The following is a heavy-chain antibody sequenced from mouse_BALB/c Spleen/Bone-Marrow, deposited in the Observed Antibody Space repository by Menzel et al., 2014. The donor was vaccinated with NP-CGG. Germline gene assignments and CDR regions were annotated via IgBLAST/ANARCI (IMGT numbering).Heavy chain of an antibody. D-gene: IGHD2-1*01. CDR1: GFDFSRYW. Sequence: EVKLMESGGGLVQPGGSLKLSCAASGFDFSRYWMSWVRQSPGKGLEWIGEINPDSSTINYTPSLKDKFIISRDNAKNTLYLQMRRVRSEDTALYYRARQSYYGKGDYWVQGTPLTVSS. J-gene: IGHJ2*01. CDR2: INPDSSTI. CDR3: ARQSYYGKGDY. V-gene: IGHV4-1*02.